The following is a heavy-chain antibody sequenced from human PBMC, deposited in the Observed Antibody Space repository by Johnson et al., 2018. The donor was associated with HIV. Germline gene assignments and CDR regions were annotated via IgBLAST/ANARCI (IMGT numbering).Heavy chain of an antibody. CDR1: GFIVSSYY. Sequence: EVQLVESGGGLIQPGGSLRLSCAASGFIVSSYYMSWVRQAPGKGLEWVSGISWNSGSIGYADSVKGRFTISRDNAKNSLYLQMNSLRAEDTAVYYCAREGIGGGAFDIWGQGTMVTVSS. CDR2: ISWNSGSI. CDR3: AREGIGGGAFDI. V-gene: IGHV3-48*04. J-gene: IGHJ3*02.